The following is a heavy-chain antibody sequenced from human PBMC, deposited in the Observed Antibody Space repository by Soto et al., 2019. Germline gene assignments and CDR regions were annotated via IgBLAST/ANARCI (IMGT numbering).Heavy chain of an antibody. CDR2: ITSDGSET. V-gene: IGHV3-74*01. CDR3: ARDCGYGYGMDV. CDR1: GFPFTISW. D-gene: IGHD2-15*01. J-gene: IGHJ6*02. Sequence: PGVSLXLSFATSGFPFTISWMHWVRQVPGKPLEWVSRITSDGSETIYADSVKGRFTISRDNAESTVYLQMNSLRAEDTGIYYCARDCGYGYGMDVWGQGTTVTVSS.